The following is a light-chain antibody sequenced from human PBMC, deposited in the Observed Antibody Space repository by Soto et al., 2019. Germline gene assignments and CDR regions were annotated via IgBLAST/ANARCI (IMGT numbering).Light chain of an antibody. Sequence: DIQMTQSPSTLSASVGDRVTITCRAIQSISSWLAWYQQKPWKAPNLLIYKASSLESGVPSRFSGSGSGTEFTLTLSSLQPDDFATYYCQQYNSYPLTFGGGNKVEIK. CDR2: KAS. J-gene: IGKJ4*01. CDR1: QSISSW. CDR3: QQYNSYPLT. V-gene: IGKV1-5*03.